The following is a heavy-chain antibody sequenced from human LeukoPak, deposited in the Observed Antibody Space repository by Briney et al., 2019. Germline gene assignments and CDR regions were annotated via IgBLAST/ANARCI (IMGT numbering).Heavy chain of an antibody. Sequence: SQTLSLTCTVSGGSISSSAYYWSWIRQHPGKGLEWIGDIYYSGITYYNPSLKSRVTISVDTSKNQFSLNLSSVTAADTAVYYCARDGDCSSDSCYFDYWGQGILVTVSS. D-gene: IGHD2-2*01. CDR2: IYYSGIT. CDR3: ARDGDCSSDSCYFDY. CDR1: GGSISSSAYY. V-gene: IGHV4-31*03. J-gene: IGHJ4*02.